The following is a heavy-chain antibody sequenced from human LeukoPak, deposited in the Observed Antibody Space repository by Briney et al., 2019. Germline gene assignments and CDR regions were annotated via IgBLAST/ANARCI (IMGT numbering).Heavy chain of an antibody. D-gene: IGHD4-17*01. Sequence: GGSLRLSCAASGFTFSSYAMSWVRQAPGKGLEWVSGISWNSGSIGYADSVKGRFTISRDNAKNSLYLQMNSLRAEDTAVYYCARDVPMTTVTPRSQHWGQGTLVTVSS. CDR3: ARDVPMTTVTPRSQH. V-gene: IGHV3-9*01. CDR1: GFTFSSYA. CDR2: ISWNSGSI. J-gene: IGHJ1*01.